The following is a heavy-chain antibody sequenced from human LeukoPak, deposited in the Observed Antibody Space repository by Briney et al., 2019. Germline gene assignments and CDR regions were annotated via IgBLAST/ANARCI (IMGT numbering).Heavy chain of an antibody. D-gene: IGHD5-12*01. Sequence: WVRQMPGKGLEWMGYIYYSGSTYYNPSLKSRVTISVDTSKNQFSLKLSSVTAADTAVYYCASSLVASLSGFDYWGQGTLVTVSS. CDR3: ASSLVASLSGFDY. J-gene: IGHJ4*02. V-gene: IGHV4-31*02. CDR2: IYYSGST.